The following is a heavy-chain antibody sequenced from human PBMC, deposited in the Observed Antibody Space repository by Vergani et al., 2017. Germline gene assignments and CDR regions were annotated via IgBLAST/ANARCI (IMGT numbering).Heavy chain of an antibody. CDR1: GGSTTSGGFY. J-gene: IGHJ4*02. Sequence: QVQLQESGPGLVKPSQTLSLTCSVSGGSTTSGGFYWSWIRQPAGKGLEWIGRTHTTGITKYNPSLESRVTMSVDTSNNQFSLRLSSVTAADTAVYYCARSRMGTTVFDFWGQGILVTVSS. D-gene: IGHD1-26*01. CDR3: ARSRMGTTVFDF. V-gene: IGHV4-61*02. CDR2: THTTGIT.